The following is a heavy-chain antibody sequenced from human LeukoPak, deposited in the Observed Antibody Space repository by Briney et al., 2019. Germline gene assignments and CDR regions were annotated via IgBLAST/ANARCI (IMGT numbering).Heavy chain of an antibody. D-gene: IGHD1-26*01. CDR2: IIPILGLA. J-gene: IGHJ4*02. V-gene: IGHV1-69*04. CDR3: ARDDDVGASNY. CDR1: GGSFITYA. Sequence: VKVSCKASGGSFITYAISWVRQAPGQGLEWMGRIIPILGLANYAQKFQGRVTITADKSTSTAYMGLSSLRSEDTAVYYCARDDDVGASNYWGQGTLVTVSS.